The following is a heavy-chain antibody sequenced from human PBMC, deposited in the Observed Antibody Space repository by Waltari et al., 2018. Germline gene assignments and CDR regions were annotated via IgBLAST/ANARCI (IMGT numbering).Heavy chain of an antibody. V-gene: IGHV5-51*01. CDR3: ARLMLRGVISNFDY. CDR1: GYDFTTYW. Sequence: EVQLVQSGVEVKKPGESLKISCNGSGYDFTTYWIGWVRQRPGKGLEGVGIVYPADSDTKYSPSFQGQVTISADRSISTAYLQWSSLKASDTAMYYCARLMLRGVISNFDYWGQGTLVTVSS. J-gene: IGHJ4*02. CDR2: VYPADSDT. D-gene: IGHD3-10*01.